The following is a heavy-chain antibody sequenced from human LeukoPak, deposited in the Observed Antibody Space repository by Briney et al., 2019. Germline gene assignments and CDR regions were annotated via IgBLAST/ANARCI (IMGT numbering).Heavy chain of an antibody. Sequence: ASVKVSCKASGYTFTSYGINWLRQAPGQGLEWMGWISTYNGNTNYAQKLQGRVTMTTDTSTSTAYMELRSLRSDDTAVYYCARTCSTTSCYVIYWGQGTLVTVSS. J-gene: IGHJ4*02. CDR2: ISTYNGNT. CDR1: GYTFTSYG. D-gene: IGHD2-2*01. CDR3: ARTCSTTSCYVIY. V-gene: IGHV1-18*01.